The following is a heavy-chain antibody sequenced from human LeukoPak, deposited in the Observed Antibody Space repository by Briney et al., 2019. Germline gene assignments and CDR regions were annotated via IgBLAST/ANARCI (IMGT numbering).Heavy chain of an antibody. D-gene: IGHD3-3*02. CDR1: GFTFSSYS. J-gene: IGHJ1*01. CDR3: ARGPPGISYFQY. CDR2: IHGGSNYI. V-gene: IGHV3-21*01. Sequence: GGSLRLSCAGSGFTFSSYSMNWLRQAPGKGLEWVSSIHGGSNYIYYADSVKGRFTTSRDNARSSLYLQMESLRAEDTALYYCARGPPGISYFQYWGQGTLVTVSS.